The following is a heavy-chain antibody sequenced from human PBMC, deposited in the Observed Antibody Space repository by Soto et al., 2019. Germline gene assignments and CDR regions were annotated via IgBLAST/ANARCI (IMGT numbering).Heavy chain of an antibody. V-gene: IGHV3-30-3*01. Sequence: GGSLRLSCAASGFTFSSYAMHWVRQAPGKGLEWVAVISYDGSNKYYADSVKGRFTISRDNSKNTLYLQMNSLRAEDTAVYYCAGVGYCSSTSCYWGYSYYGMDVWGQGTRSPSP. CDR3: AGVGYCSSTSCYWGYSYYGMDV. D-gene: IGHD2-2*01. J-gene: IGHJ6*02. CDR1: GFTFSSYA. CDR2: ISYDGSNK.